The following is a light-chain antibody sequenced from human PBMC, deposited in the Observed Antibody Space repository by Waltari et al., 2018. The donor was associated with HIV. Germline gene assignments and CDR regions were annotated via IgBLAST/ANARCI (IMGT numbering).Light chain of an antibody. CDR1: SRDIGGCNY. Sequence: QSTLTPPPAASGSPGQSVTISCTGTSRDIGGCNYVSWYQQHPGKAPNLLMTEVAKRPSGVPDRFSGSKSGNTASLTVSGLQADDEALYYCSSFAPTNKFYVLFGGGTTLTVL. V-gene: IGLV2-8*01. CDR3: SSFAPTNKFYVL. CDR2: EVA. J-gene: IGLJ2*01.